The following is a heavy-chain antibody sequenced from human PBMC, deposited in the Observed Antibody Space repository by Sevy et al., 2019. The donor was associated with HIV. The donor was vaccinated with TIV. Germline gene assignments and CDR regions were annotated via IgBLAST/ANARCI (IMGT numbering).Heavy chain of an antibody. CDR2: FTGNGTNT. CDR1: GFTFSSYA. J-gene: IGHJ4*02. D-gene: IGHD6-19*01. Sequence: GGSLRLSCAASGFTFSSYAMSWVRQAPGKGLEWVSSFTGNGTNTLYADSVKGRFTISRDNSKNTLYLQMNSLRAEDTAVYYCAKDSILVAGHFDYWGQGTLVTVSS. V-gene: IGHV3-23*01. CDR3: AKDSILVAGHFDY.